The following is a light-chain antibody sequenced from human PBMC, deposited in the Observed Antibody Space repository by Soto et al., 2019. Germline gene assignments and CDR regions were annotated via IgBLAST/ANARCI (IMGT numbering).Light chain of an antibody. V-gene: IGKV3-15*01. CDR3: QQYNNYPPHAWT. CDR2: GAS. CDR1: QSISIN. J-gene: IGKJ1*01. Sequence: EILMTQSPSTLSVSPGERAKLSCRASQSISINLAWYQQKPGQAPTLLIYGASTRATGIPSRFSGSGSGTECTLTIRSMQSVELEVFSSQQYNNYPPHAWTFGQGTKVEIK.